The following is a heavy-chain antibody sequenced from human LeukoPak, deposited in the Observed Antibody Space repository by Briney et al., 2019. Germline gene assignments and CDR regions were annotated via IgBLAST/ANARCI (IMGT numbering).Heavy chain of an antibody. CDR1: GFTVSSNY. J-gene: IGHJ4*02. D-gene: IGHD6-13*01. CDR2: IYNDGGT. CDR3: AKDRLGYSSSGED. Sequence: GGSLRLSFAASGFTVSSNYMSWVRPGPGKGLGGGALIYNDGGTHYTNSVKGRFTISRDTSRNTLFLQMNSLRAEDTAVYYCAKDRLGYSSSGEDWGQGTLVTVSS. V-gene: IGHV3-53*05.